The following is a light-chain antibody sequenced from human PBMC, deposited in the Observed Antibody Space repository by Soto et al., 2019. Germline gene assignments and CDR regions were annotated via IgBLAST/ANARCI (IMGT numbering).Light chain of an antibody. CDR2: KAS. Sequence: DIQMTQSPSTLSASIRDRVTITCRASQSISSWLAWYQQKPGKAPKLLIYKASNLESGVPSRFSGSGSGTEFTLTISSLQPDDSATYYCQQYKSYGQTFGQGTKVEIK. V-gene: IGKV1-5*03. CDR3: QQYKSYGQT. CDR1: QSISSW. J-gene: IGKJ1*01.